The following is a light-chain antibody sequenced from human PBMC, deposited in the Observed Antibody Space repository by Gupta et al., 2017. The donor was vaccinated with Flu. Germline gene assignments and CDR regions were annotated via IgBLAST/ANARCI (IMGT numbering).Light chain of an antibody. CDR1: PGLANY. J-gene: IGKJ2*01. Sequence: PSSLSASVGDRVTITCRASPGLANYLAWYQQKPGKVPKLLIYAASTLQSGVPSRFSGSGSGTDFTLTISSLQPEDVATYYCQRYNSAPYTFGQGTKLEIK. CDR2: AAS. V-gene: IGKV1-27*01. CDR3: QRYNSAPYT.